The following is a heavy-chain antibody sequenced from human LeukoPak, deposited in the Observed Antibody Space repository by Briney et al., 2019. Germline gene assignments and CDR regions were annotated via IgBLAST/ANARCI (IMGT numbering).Heavy chain of an antibody. J-gene: IGHJ4*02. V-gene: IGHV3-23*01. CDR1: GFTFSSYA. Sequence: GGSLRLSCAASGFTFSSYAMSWVRQAPGKGLEWVSTISGSGGSTYYADSVKGRFTISRDNSKNTLYLQMNSLRAEDTALYYCAKREEMATIGWGQGTLVTVSS. D-gene: IGHD5-24*01. CDR3: AKREEMATIG. CDR2: ISGSGGST.